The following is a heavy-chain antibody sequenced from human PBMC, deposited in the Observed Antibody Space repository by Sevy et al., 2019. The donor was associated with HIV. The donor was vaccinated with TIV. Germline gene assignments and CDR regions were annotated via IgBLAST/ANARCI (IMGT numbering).Heavy chain of an antibody. J-gene: IGHJ4*02. CDR1: GGSISSYY. Sequence: SETLSLTCTVSGGSISSYYWSWIRQPAGKGLEWIGRIYTSGSTNYNPSLKSRVTSSVDTSKNQFSLKLSSVTAADTAVYYCARVAQYYYDSSGYYYEGYYFDYWGQETLVTVSS. CDR2: IYTSGST. D-gene: IGHD3-22*01. V-gene: IGHV4-4*07. CDR3: ARVAQYYYDSSGYYYEGYYFDY.